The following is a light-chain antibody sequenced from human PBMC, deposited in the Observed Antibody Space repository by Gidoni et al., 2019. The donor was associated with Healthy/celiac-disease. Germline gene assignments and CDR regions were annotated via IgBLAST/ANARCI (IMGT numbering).Light chain of an antibody. V-gene: IGLV2-11*01. CDR1: RSDVGGYNY. CDR3: CSYAGSYTYWV. J-gene: IGLJ3*02. Sequence: QSALTQPRSVSGSPGQSVPISCTGTRSDVGGYNYVSWYQQHPGKAPKLMIYDVSKRPSGVPDLFSGSKSGNTASLTISGLQAEDEADYYCCSYAGSYTYWVFGGGTKLTVL. CDR2: DVS.